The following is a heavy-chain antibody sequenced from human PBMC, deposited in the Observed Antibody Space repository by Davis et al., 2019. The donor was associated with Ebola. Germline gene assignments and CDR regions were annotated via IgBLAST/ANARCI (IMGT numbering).Heavy chain of an antibody. CDR1: GFTFSSYA. Sequence: GGSLRLSCAASGFTFSSYAMSWVRQAPGKGLEWVSAISGSGGSTYYADSVKGRFTISRDNAKNSLYLQMNSLRAEDTAVYYCARDTSCSTASCYSHYSGMDVWGKGTTVTVSS. J-gene: IGHJ6*04. CDR2: ISGSGGST. D-gene: IGHD2-2*01. CDR3: ARDTSCSTASCYSHYSGMDV. V-gene: IGHV3-23*01.